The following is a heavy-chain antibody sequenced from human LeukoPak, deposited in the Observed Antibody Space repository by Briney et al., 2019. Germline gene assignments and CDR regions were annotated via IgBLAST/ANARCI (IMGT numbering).Heavy chain of an antibody. D-gene: IGHD3-10*02. CDR3: AREGVGVRGVITETYYFDY. CDR2: INPSGGST. CDR1: GYTFTAYY. J-gene: IGHJ4*02. V-gene: IGHV1-46*01. Sequence: ASVKVSCKASGYTFTAYYMHWVRQAPGQGLEWMGIINPSGGSTSYAQKFQGRVTMTRDTSTSTVYMELSSLRSEDTAVYYCAREGVGVRGVITETYYFDYWGQGTLVTVSS.